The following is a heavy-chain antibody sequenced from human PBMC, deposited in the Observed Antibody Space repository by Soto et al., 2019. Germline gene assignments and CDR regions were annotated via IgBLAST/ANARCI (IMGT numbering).Heavy chain of an antibody. Sequence: GGSLRLSCAASGFSFDVYAMHWVRQAPGKGPEWVSGISWNSGSATYADSVQGRFTISRDNAKNSLYLQMNNVRAEDTAFYYCAKEIVSYDYWSVPSFDHWGQGTLVTVSS. J-gene: IGHJ4*02. CDR2: ISWNSGSA. CDR1: GFSFDVYA. D-gene: IGHD3-3*01. V-gene: IGHV3-9*01. CDR3: AKEIVSYDYWSVPSFDH.